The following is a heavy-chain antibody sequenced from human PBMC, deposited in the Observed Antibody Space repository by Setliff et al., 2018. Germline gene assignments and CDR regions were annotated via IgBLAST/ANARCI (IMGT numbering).Heavy chain of an antibody. CDR2: IYYSGST. D-gene: IGHD2-21*01. CDR3: ARLRGAFDY. CDR1: GGSISSYX. V-gene: IGHV4-59*01. J-gene: IGHJ4*02. Sequence: SETLSLTCTVSGGSISSYXXXWIXXHPGKRLEWIGYIYYSGSTNYNPSLEXXXXXXXXXXXXXXXXXXXXXXXXDTAVYYCARLRGAFDYWGQGTLVTVSS.